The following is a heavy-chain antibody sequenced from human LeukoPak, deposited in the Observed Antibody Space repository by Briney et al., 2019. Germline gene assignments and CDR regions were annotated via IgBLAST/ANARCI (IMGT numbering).Heavy chain of an antibody. D-gene: IGHD2-2*01. Sequence: GGSLRLSCAASGFTFSSYAMHWVRQAPGKGLEWVAVISYDGSNKYYADSVKGRFTISRDNSKNTLYLQMNSLRAEDTAVYYCASRRPQEYQLQHPEYFQHWGQGTLVTVSS. J-gene: IGHJ1*01. CDR3: ASRRPQEYQLQHPEYFQH. CDR1: GFTFSSYA. V-gene: IGHV3-30-3*01. CDR2: ISYDGSNK.